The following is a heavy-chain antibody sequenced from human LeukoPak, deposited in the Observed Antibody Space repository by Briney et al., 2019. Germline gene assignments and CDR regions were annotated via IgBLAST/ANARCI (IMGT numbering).Heavy chain of an antibody. Sequence: GGSLRLSCAASGLTFSSYAMNWVRQAPGKGPEWVSAISGSGGNTYYADSVKGRFTISRENAKNSLYLQMNSLRAGDTAVYYCARAAYSSTWYSRYFDLWGRGTLVTVSS. D-gene: IGHD6-13*01. CDR3: ARAAYSSTWYSRYFDL. CDR2: ISGSGGNT. V-gene: IGHV3-23*01. CDR1: GLTFSSYA. J-gene: IGHJ2*01.